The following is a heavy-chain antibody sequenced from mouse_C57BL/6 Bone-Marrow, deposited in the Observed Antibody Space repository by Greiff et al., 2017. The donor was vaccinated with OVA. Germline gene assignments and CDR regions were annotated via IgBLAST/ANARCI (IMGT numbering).Heavy chain of an antibody. J-gene: IGHJ1*03. CDR3: ASEDYYGSSPLWYFDV. CDR1: GFSLTSYG. D-gene: IGHD1-1*01. Sequence: QVQLQQSGPGLVAPSQSLSITCTVSGFSLTSYGVDWVRQSPGKGLEWLGVIWGVGSTNYKSALKSRLSISKDNSKSQVFLKMNSLQTDDTAMYYCASEDYYGSSPLWYFDVWGTGTTVTVSS. V-gene: IGHV2-6*01. CDR2: IWGVGST.